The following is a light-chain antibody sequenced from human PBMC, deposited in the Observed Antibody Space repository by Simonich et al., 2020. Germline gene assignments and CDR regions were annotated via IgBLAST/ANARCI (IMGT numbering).Light chain of an antibody. J-gene: IGLJ3*02. CDR2: EDN. CDR1: SGSIASNY. Sequence: NFMLTQPHFVSESPGKTVTISCTRSSGSIASNYVQWYQQRPGSAPTTVIYEDNQRPSGVPDPFSGSIDSSSNSASLTISGLKTEDEADYYCQSYDSSNYWVFGGGTKLTVL. V-gene: IGLV6-57*03. CDR3: QSYDSSNYWV.